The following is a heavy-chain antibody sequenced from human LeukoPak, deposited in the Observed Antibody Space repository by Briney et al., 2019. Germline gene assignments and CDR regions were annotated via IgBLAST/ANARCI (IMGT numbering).Heavy chain of an antibody. D-gene: IGHD2-15*01. V-gene: IGHV1-69*05. CDR3: ARVDPRGYYYYMDV. Sequence: SVKVSCKASGGTFSSYAISWVRQAPGQGLEWMGGIIPIFGTANYAQKFQGRVTITTDESTSTAYMELSSLTSEDTAVYYCARVDPRGYYYYMDVWGKGTTVTVSS. CDR1: GGTFSSYA. J-gene: IGHJ6*03. CDR2: IIPIFGTA.